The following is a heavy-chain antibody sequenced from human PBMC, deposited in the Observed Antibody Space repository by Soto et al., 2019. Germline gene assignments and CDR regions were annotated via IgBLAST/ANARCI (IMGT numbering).Heavy chain of an antibody. CDR1: GGSISSPDYY. V-gene: IGHV4-31*03. J-gene: IGHJ4*02. Sequence: QVHLQESGPGLVKPSQTLSLTCTVSGGSISSPDYYWSWIRQPPGKGLEWIGYIYSSGNTYYNQSLKNRLTIAVDPSKNYFSKKLTSVTAADTALYYCARGLSAATVVTCYFDYWGQGTLVTVSS. D-gene: IGHD4-17*01. CDR3: ARGLSAATVVTCYFDY. CDR2: IYSSGNT.